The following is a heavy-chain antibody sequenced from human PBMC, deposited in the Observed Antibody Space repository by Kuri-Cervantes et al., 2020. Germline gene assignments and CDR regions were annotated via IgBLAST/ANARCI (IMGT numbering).Heavy chain of an antibody. Sequence: SGPTLVKPTQTLTLTCTFSGFSLSTSGTCVSWIRQPPGKALEWLALIYWDDDKRYSPSLKSRLTITKDTSKNQVVLTMTNMDPVDTATYYCAHTRGWFDPWGQGTLVTVSS. CDR1: GFSLSTSGTC. J-gene: IGHJ5*02. CDR3: AHTRGWFDP. D-gene: IGHD3-10*01. V-gene: IGHV2-5*08. CDR2: IYWDDDK.